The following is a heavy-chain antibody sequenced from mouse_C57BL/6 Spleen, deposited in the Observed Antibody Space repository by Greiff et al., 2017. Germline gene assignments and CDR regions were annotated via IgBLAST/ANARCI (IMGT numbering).Heavy chain of an antibody. V-gene: IGHV1-7*01. D-gene: IGHD4-1*01. CDR1: GYTFTSYW. CDR3: ARYWDEEDY. CDR2: INPSSGYT. J-gene: IGHJ2*01. Sequence: VQLQQSGAELVKPGASLKLSCTASGYTFTSYWMPWVKQRPGQGLEWIGYINPSSGYTKYNQKFKDTSTLTADKSSSTAYMQLSSLTYEDAAVYYCARYWDEEDYWGQGTTLTVSS.